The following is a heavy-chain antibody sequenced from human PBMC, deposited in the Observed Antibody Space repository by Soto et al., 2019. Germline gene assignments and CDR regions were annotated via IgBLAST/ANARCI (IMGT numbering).Heavy chain of an antibody. CDR3: ARIRYYDSSGYYRIDAFDI. V-gene: IGHV2-70*01. CDR1: GFSLSTSGMC. D-gene: IGHD3-22*01. CDR2: IDWDDDK. Sequence: PTLVNPTQTLTLTCTFSGFSLSTSGMCVSWIRQPPGKALEWLALIDWDDDKYYSTSLKTRLTISKDTSKNQVVLTMTNMDPVDTATYYCARIRYYDSSGYYRIDAFDIWGQGTMVTVSS. J-gene: IGHJ3*02.